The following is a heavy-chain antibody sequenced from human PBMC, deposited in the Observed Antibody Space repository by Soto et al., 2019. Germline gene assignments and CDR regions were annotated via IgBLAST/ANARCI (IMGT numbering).Heavy chain of an antibody. J-gene: IGHJ6*03. V-gene: IGHV1-46*03. Sequence: ASVKVSCKASGYTFTSYYMHWVRQAPGQGLEWMGIINPSGGSTSYAQKFQGRVTMTRDTSTSTVYMELSSLRSEDTAVYYCATNYNFYGSGSHQTPPWSYYYRDVWGRGTTVTVSS. CDR3: ATNYNFYGSGSHQTPPWSYYYRDV. D-gene: IGHD3-10*01. CDR1: GYTFTSYY. CDR2: INPSGGST.